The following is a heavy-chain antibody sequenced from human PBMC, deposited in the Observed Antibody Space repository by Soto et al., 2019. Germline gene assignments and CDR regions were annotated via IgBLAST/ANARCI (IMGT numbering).Heavy chain of an antibody. Sequence: QVQLQESGPGLVKPSQTLSLTCTVSGGSISSGGYYWSWIRQHPGKGLEWIGYIYYSGSTYYNPSIKSRVTISVDTSKNQFSLKLSSVTAADTAVYYCARSANKDYGDYTLFDYWGQGTLVTVSS. CDR1: GGSISSGGYY. V-gene: IGHV4-31*03. CDR3: ARSANKDYGDYTLFDY. J-gene: IGHJ4*02. CDR2: IYYSGST. D-gene: IGHD4-17*01.